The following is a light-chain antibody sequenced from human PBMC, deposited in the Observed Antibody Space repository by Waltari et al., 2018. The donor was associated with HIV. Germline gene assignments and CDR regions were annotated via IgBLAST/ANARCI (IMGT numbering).Light chain of an antibody. CDR1: SSNIGTNN. CDR2: RND. Sequence: QSVLSQPPSASGTPGQRVTISCSGSSSNIGTNNVYWYLQFEGTAPKLLIYRNDQRPSGVPDRFSGSKSGTSASLVISGLRSEDEADYYCASRDDSLSVHVIFGGGTKLTVL. CDR3: ASRDDSLSVHVI. V-gene: IGLV1-47*01. J-gene: IGLJ2*01.